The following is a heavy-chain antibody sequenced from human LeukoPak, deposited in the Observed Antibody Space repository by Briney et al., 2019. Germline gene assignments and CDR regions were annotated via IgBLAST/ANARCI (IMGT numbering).Heavy chain of an antibody. J-gene: IGHJ5*02. V-gene: IGHV4-30-4*01. CDR3: ARPYYYDSRIDP. D-gene: IGHD3-22*01. Sequence: SQTLSLTCTVSGGSISSGDYYWSWIRQPPGKGLEWIAYMYYSGSTYYNPSLKSRVTMSADTSKNQLSLKPSSVTAADMAVYYCARPYYYDSRIDPWGQGILVTVSS. CDR2: MYYSGST. CDR1: GGSISSGDYY.